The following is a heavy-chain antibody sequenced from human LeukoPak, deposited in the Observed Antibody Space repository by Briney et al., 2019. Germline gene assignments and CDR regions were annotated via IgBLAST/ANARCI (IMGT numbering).Heavy chain of an antibody. D-gene: IGHD2-15*01. CDR1: GGSFSGYY. V-gene: IGHV4-34*01. Sequence: SETLSLTCAVYGGSFSGYYWSWIRQPPGKGLEWIGEINHSGSTNYNPSLKSRVTISVDTSKNQFSLKLSSVTAADTAVYYCARGLRYCSGGSCNYFDYWGQGTLVTVSS. CDR3: ARGLRYCSGGSCNYFDY. J-gene: IGHJ4*02. CDR2: INHSGST.